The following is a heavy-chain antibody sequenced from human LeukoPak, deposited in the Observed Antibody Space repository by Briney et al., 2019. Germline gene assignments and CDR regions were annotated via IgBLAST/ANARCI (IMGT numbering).Heavy chain of an antibody. D-gene: IGHD4-17*01. Sequence: ASVKVSCKASGYTFTGYYMHWVRQAPGQGLEWMGWINPNSGGTNYAQKFQGRVTMTRDTSISTAYMELSRLRSDDTAVYYCARDPAYGDYGGWFDPWGQGTLVTVSS. J-gene: IGHJ5*02. V-gene: IGHV1-2*02. CDR1: GYTFTGYY. CDR3: ARDPAYGDYGGWFDP. CDR2: INPNSGGT.